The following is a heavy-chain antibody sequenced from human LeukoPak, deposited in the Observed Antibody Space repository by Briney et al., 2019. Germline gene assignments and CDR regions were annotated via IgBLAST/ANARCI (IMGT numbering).Heavy chain of an antibody. CDR1: GGSFSGYY. Sequence: SETLSLTCAVYGGSFSGYYWSWIRQPPGKGLEWIGEINHSGNTNSIPSLKSRVTMSVDTSKNQFSLKLSSLTAADTAMYYCARREPHGDYGGKIRYYYYMDVWGKGTTITISS. CDR2: INHSGNT. D-gene: IGHD4-23*01. CDR3: ARREPHGDYGGKIRYYYYMDV. V-gene: IGHV4-34*01. J-gene: IGHJ6*03.